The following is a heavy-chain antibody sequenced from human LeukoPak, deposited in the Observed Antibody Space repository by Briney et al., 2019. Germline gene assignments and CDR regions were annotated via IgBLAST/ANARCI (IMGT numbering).Heavy chain of an antibody. D-gene: IGHD2-2*01. J-gene: IGHJ6*03. CDR1: GGSFSGYY. CDR3: ARTTEGYCRSTSCYGFYYSYYMDV. Sequence: KTSETLSLTCAVYGGSFSGYYWSWIRQPPGKGLEWIGEINHSGSTNYNPSLKSRVTISVDTSKNQFSLKLSSVTAADTAVYYCARTTEGYCRSTSCYGFYYSYYMDVWGKGTTVTISS. V-gene: IGHV4-34*01. CDR2: INHSGST.